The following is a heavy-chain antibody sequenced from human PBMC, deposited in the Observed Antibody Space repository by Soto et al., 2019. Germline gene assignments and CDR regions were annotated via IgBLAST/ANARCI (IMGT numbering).Heavy chain of an antibody. CDR2: ISAYNGNT. Sequence: ASEKVSCKASGHTFTSYGISWVRQAPGQGLEWMGWISAYNGNTNYAQKLQGRVTMTTDTSTSTAYMELRSLRSDDTAVYYCARDQGCSTSCYPDYWGQGTLVTV. V-gene: IGHV1-18*01. J-gene: IGHJ4*02. CDR3: ARDQGCSTSCYPDY. D-gene: IGHD2-2*01. CDR1: GHTFTSYG.